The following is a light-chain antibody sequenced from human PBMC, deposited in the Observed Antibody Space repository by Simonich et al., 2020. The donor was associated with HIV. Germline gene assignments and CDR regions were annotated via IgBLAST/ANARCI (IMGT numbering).Light chain of an antibody. CDR1: SSDVGGYIY. J-gene: IGLJ3*02. CDR2: DVN. CDR3: SSYTSSKTLV. Sequence: QSALTQPASVSGSPGQSITISCTGTSSDVGGYIYVSWYQQNPGKAPKLMIYDVNKLTSGVSKRFSGSKSGYTASLTISGLQAEDEADYYCSSYTSSKTLVFGGGTKVTVL. V-gene: IGLV2-14*01.